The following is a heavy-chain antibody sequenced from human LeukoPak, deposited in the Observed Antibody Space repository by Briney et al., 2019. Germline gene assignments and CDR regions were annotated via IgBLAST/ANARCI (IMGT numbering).Heavy chain of an antibody. V-gene: IGHV3-15*01. CDR1: GFTFSNAW. CDR2: IKSKTDGGTT. CDR3: TTGLERRSWFDP. J-gene: IGHJ5*02. D-gene: IGHD1-1*01. Sequence: GGSLRLSCAASGFTFSNAWMSWVRQAPGKGLEWVGRIKSKTDGGTTDYAAPVKGRFTISRDDSKNTLYLQMNSLKTEDTAVYCCTTGLERRSWFDPWGQGTLVTASS.